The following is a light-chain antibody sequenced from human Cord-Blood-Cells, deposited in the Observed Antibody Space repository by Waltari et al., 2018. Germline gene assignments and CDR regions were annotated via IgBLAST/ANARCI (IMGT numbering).Light chain of an antibody. CDR3: SSYTSSSTWV. J-gene: IGLJ3*02. CDR2: EVS. V-gene: IGLV2-14*01. Sequence: QSALTQPASVSGSPGQSITISCTGTSSDVGGYNYVSWYPQHPGKAPKLVSYEVSNRPAGGSNRVSGSKSGNTASLTISGLQAEDEADYYCSSYTSSSTWVFGGGTKLTVL. CDR1: SSDVGGYNY.